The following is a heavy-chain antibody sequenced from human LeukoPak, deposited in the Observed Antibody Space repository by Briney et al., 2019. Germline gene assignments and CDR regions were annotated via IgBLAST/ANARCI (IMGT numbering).Heavy chain of an antibody. CDR1: GYSFSNYG. CDR3: ARDPSYYDSSGYYYVYFDY. J-gene: IGHJ4*02. D-gene: IGHD3-22*01. Sequence: ASVKVSCKASGYSFSNYGITWVRQAPGQGLEWMGWISSYSGYTKYAQTLQGRVAMTTDKSTSTAYMELSSLRSEDTAVYYCARDPSYYDSSGYYYVYFDYWGQGTLVTVSS. V-gene: IGHV1-18*01. CDR2: ISSYSGYT.